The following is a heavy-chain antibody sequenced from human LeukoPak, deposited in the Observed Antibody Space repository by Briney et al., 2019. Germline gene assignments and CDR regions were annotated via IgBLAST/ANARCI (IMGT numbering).Heavy chain of an antibody. D-gene: IGHD2-2*02. CDR2: IIPILGIA. V-gene: IGHV1-69*04. CDR1: GGTFSSYA. J-gene: IGHJ5*02. Sequence: SVKVSCKASGGTFSSYAISWVRQAPGQGLEWMGRIIPILGIANYAKKFQGRVTITADKSTSTAYMELSSLRSEDTAVYYCARGGYCSSTSCYTNWFDPWGQGTLVTVSS. CDR3: ARGGYCSSTSCYTNWFDP.